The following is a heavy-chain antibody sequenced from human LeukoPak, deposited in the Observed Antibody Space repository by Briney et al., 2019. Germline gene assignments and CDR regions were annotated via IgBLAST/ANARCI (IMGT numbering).Heavy chain of an antibody. CDR3: AREGYYYHTSNGDDH. V-gene: IGHV1-18*01. CDR1: GYTFTSYG. D-gene: IGHD3-22*01. J-gene: IGHJ5*02. CDR2: ISVHSGQT. Sequence: ASVKVSCKASGYTFTSYGISWVRQAPGQGLEWMGRISVHSGQTNYVQKFQDRVTMTTDTSTSTAYTELRSLGSGDTAVYYCAREGYYYHTSNGDDHWGQGTLVTVSS.